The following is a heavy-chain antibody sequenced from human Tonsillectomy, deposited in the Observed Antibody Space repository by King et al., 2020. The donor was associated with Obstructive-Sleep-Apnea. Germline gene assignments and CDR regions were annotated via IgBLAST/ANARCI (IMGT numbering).Heavy chain of an antibody. CDR2: ISYDGSNK. V-gene: IGHV3-30*04. CDR3: ARALANYDILTGYYDYYYYGMDV. Sequence: VQLVESGGGVVQPGRSLRLSCAASGFTFSSYAMHWVRQAPGKGLEWVAVISYDGSNKYYADSVKGRFTISRDNSKNTLYLQMNSLRAEDTAVYYCARALANYDILTGYYDYYYYGMDVWGHGTTVTVSS. J-gene: IGHJ6*02. CDR1: GFTFSSYA. D-gene: IGHD3-9*01.